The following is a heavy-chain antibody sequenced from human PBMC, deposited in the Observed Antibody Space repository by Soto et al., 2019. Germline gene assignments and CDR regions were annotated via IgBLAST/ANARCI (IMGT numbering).Heavy chain of an antibody. CDR3: ARTLYGDYPGQYFDL. CDR1: GFTFSSYS. Sequence: EVQLVESGGGLVKPGGSLRLSCAASGFTFSSYSMSWVRQAPGKGLEWVSSISSSSSYIYYADSVKGRFTISRDNAKNSLYLQMNSVRAEDTAVYYCARTLYGDYPGQYFDLWGRGTLVTVSS. D-gene: IGHD4-17*01. CDR2: ISSSSSYI. J-gene: IGHJ2*01. V-gene: IGHV3-21*01.